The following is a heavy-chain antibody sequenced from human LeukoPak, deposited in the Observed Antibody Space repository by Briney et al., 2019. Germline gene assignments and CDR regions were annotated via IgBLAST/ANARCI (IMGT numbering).Heavy chain of an antibody. V-gene: IGHV4-34*01. D-gene: IGHD4-17*01. CDR1: GGSFSGYY. CDR3: AIRYYFDY. Sequence: SETLSLTCAVYGGSFSGYYWSWIRQPPGKGLEWIGEINHSGSTNHNTSLKSRVTISVDTSKKQFSLKISYVTATDTAVYYCAIRYYFDYWGQGTLLTVSS. J-gene: IGHJ4*02. CDR2: INHSGST.